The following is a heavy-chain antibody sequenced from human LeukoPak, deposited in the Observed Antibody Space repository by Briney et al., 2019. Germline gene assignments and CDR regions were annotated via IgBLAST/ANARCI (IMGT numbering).Heavy chain of an antibody. CDR3: AKATLPTCGGARCYYFDN. CDR2: FSGSVDTT. V-gene: IGHV3-23*01. Sequence: GGSLRLSCAASGFTFTSYAMSWVRQTPGKGLGWVSTFSGSVDTTYYADSVKGRFTISRDNSKNTLDLQMNSLGAEDTAVYYCAKATLPTCGGARCYYFDNWGQGTLVTVSS. J-gene: IGHJ4*02. D-gene: IGHD2-15*01. CDR1: GFTFTSYA.